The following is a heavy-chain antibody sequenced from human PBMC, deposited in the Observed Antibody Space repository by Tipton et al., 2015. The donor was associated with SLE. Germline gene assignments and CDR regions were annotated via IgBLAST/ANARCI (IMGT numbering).Heavy chain of an antibody. CDR3: ARDFPYGGNSHDAFDV. CDR2: ISDSGTT. D-gene: IGHD4-23*01. J-gene: IGHJ3*01. CDR1: GGSFSNYY. Sequence: TLSLTCAVYGGSFSNYYWSWIRQPPGKGLEWIGYISDSGTTYYNPSLKSRVTISVDTSENHFSLKMNSVTAADTAVYYCARDFPYGGNSHDAFDVGSHGKLVTASS. V-gene: IGHV4-34*09.